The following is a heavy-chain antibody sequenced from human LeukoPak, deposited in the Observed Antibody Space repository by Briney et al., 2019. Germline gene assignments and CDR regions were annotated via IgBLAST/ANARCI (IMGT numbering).Heavy chain of an antibody. Sequence: SETLSLTCTVSGGSISSSYYYWGWIRHPRGKGLDWVGNIYYSGSTYYNPSLKSRVTISVDASKNQFSLKLSSVTAADTAVYYCARYCSSTSCYRVDAFDIWGQGTMVTVSS. V-gene: IGHV4-39*01. CDR3: ARYCSSTSCYRVDAFDI. J-gene: IGHJ3*02. CDR2: IYYSGST. D-gene: IGHD2-2*01. CDR1: GGSISSSYYY.